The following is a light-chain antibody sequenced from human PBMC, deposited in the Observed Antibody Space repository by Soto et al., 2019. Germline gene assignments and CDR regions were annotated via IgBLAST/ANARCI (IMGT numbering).Light chain of an antibody. CDR3: KQRSNWPPIT. CDR2: DAS. Sequence: EIVLTQSPATLSLSPGERATLSCRASQSVSSYLAWYQQKPGQAPRLLIYDASNRATGIPARFSGSGSGTDFTLPISSLEPEDFALYYCKQRSNWPPITFGQGTRLEIK. V-gene: IGKV3-11*01. J-gene: IGKJ5*01. CDR1: QSVSSY.